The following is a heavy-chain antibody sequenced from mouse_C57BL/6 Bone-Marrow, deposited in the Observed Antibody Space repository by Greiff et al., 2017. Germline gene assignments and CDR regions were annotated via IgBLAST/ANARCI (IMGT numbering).Heavy chain of an antibody. J-gene: IGHJ2*01. CDR2: IYPGDGDT. D-gene: IGHD2-3*01. V-gene: IGHV1-82*01. CDR1: GYAFSSSW. CDR3: ARERFDGYYDY. Sequence: QVQLKESGPELVKPGASVKISCKASGYAFSSSWMNWVKQRPGKGLEWIGRIYPGDGDTNYTGKFKGKATLTADKSSSTAYMQLSSLTSEDSAVDFCARERFDGYYDYWGQGTTLTVSS.